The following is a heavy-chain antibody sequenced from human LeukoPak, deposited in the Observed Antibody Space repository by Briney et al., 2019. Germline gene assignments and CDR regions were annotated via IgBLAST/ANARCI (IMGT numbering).Heavy chain of an antibody. CDR2: ISSSDNTI. V-gene: IGHV3-48*03. CDR1: GFIFSIYE. CDR3: ARLGWGDSGGYYYDAFDI. J-gene: IGHJ3*02. Sequence: SGGSLRLSCAASGFIFSIYEMNWVRQAPGKGLEWISYISSSDNTILYADSVKGRFTISRDNAKNSLYLQMNSLRAEDTAVYHCARLGWGDSGGYYYDAFDIWGQGTMVTVSS. D-gene: IGHD3-22*01.